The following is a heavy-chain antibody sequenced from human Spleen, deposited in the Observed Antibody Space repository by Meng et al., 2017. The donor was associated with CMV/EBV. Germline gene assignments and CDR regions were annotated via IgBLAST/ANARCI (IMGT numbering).Heavy chain of an antibody. D-gene: IGHD3-10*01. CDR3: ARCPSWNTGSGSHSDY. V-gene: IGHV1-18*01. Sequence: ASVKVSCKASGYIFTAYGISWLRQAPGQGLEWLGYSSTYGNTDYAQKFQGRVTMTGDTSTSTVNMELRSLRSEDTAVYYCARCPSWNTGSGSHSDYWGQGTLVTVSS. CDR2: SSTYGNT. J-gene: IGHJ4*02. CDR1: GYIFTAYG.